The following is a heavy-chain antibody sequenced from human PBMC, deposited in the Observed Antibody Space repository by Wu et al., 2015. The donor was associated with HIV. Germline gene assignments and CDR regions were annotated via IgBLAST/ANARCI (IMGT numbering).Heavy chain of an antibody. J-gene: IGHJ6*03. CDR2: IIPFLGAT. CDR1: GYKFIGYY. D-gene: IGHD3-22*01. CDR3: GGSAKIVYYYYFMDV. Sequence: QVHLVQSGAEVKKPGASVKVSCKTSGYKFIGYYLHWVRQAPGQGLEWMGGIIPFLGATNYAQKFQGKVTFTADKSTSTVYMELTSLRSEDTALYFCGGSAKIVYYYYFMDVWGQGTTVTVSS. V-gene: IGHV1-69*06.